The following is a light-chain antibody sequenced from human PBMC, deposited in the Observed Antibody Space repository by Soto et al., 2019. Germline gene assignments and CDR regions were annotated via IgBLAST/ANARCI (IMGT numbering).Light chain of an antibody. V-gene: IGLV2-14*01. J-gene: IGLJ1*01. CDR2: EVS. Sequence: QSVLTQPASVSGSPGQSIAISCTGTSSDVGAYNHVSWYQQHPGKAPKLIIYEVSNRPSGVSNRFSGSKSGNTASLTISGLQAEDEADYYCSSYTSSSIPYVFGTGTKVTVL. CDR1: SSDVGAYNH. CDR3: SSYTSSSIPYV.